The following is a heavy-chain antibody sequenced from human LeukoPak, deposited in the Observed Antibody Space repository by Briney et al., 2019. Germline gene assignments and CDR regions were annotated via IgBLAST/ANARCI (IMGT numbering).Heavy chain of an antibody. J-gene: IGHJ4*02. CDR1: GYTFTSYD. V-gene: IGHV1-8*03. CDR3: ARAYYGSGSYYLYFGY. D-gene: IGHD3-10*01. CDR2: MNPNSGNT. Sequence: ASVKVSCKASGYTFTSYDINWVRQAPGQGLEWMGWMNPNSGNTGYAQKFQGRVTITRNTSISTAYMELSSLRSEDTAVYYCARAYYGSGSYYLYFGYWGQGTLVTVSS.